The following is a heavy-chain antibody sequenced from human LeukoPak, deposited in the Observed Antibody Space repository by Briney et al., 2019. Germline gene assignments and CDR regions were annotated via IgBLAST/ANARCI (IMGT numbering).Heavy chain of an antibody. CDR3: ASRYDILTGYYYYGMDV. J-gene: IGHJ6*02. D-gene: IGHD3-9*01. CDR1: GFTVSSNY. Sequence: GGSLRLSCAASGFTVSSNYMSWVRQAPGKGLEWVSVIYSGGSTYYADSVKGRFTISRDNSKNTLYLQMNSLRAEDTAVYYCASRYDILTGYYYYGMDVWGQGTTVTVPS. CDR2: IYSGGST. V-gene: IGHV3-66*01.